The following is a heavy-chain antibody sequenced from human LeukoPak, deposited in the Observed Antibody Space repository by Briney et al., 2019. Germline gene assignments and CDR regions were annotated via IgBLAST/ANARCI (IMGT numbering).Heavy chain of an antibody. V-gene: IGHV1-2*02. CDR3: ARSYSSGWYWFDP. Sequence: ASVKVSCKASGYTFTGYYMHWVRQAPGQGLEWMGWINPNSGGTNYAQKFQGRVTMTRDTSISTAYMELSGLRSDDTAVYYCARSYSSGWYWFDPWGQGTLVTVSS. CDR1: GYTFTGYY. J-gene: IGHJ5*02. CDR2: INPNSGGT. D-gene: IGHD6-19*01.